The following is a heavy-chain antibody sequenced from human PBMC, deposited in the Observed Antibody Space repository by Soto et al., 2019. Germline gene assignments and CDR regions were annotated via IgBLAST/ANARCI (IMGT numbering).Heavy chain of an antibody. J-gene: IGHJ4*02. CDR3: ARESSVLFPAAQPSRFDS. CDR2: ISPYSGYT. D-gene: IGHD2-2*01. Sequence: ASVKVSCKGFGYSFMKYGINWVRQAPGQGLEWVGWISPYSGYTHYAQKFHGRLTLTTDTAASTAYMELRSLTSADTALYYCARESSVLFPAAQPSRFDSWGQGTLVTVSS. CDR1: GYSFMKYG. V-gene: IGHV1-18*01.